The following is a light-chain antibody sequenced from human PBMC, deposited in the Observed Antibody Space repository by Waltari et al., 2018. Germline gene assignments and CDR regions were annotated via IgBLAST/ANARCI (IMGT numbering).Light chain of an antibody. CDR1: TSLVQSDGNTN. V-gene: IGKV2-30*02. CDR2: RVS. CDR3: MQGTHWPYT. J-gene: IGKJ2*01. Sequence: VVLTQSPLSLPVTLGPAASISCTSSTSLVQSDGNTNLNWFQQRPGHSPRRLIYRVSNRDSGVPDRFSGSGSGTDFTLKINKVEAEDVGVYYCMQGTHWPYTFGQGTKLDIK.